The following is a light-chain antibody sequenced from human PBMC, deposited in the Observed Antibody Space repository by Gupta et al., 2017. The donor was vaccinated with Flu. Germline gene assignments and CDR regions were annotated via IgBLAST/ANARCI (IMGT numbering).Light chain of an antibody. CDR3: QSYDTSRSGYVV. CDR2: GNS. Sequence: TISCTGSSSNIGAGYDVHWYQQLPGTAPKLLIYGNSNRPSGGPDRFSGSKSGTSAALAITGLQAEDEADYYCQSYDTSRSGYVVFGGGTKLTVL. CDR1: SSNIGAGYD. V-gene: IGLV1-40*01. J-gene: IGLJ2*01.